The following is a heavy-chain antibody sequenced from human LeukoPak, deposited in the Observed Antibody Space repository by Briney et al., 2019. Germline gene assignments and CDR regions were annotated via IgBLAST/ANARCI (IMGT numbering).Heavy chain of an antibody. CDR3: TTGGEWELLNY. J-gene: IGHJ4*02. Sequence: GGSLRLSCAASGFTFSGSWMHWVRQTPGKGLVWVSRIIGDGSVTSYADSVKGRFTISRDNAKNTVYLQMNSLRDEDTAVYYCTTGGEWELLNYWGQGTLVTVSS. D-gene: IGHD1-26*01. CDR2: IIGDGSVT. CDR1: GFTFSGSW. V-gene: IGHV3-74*01.